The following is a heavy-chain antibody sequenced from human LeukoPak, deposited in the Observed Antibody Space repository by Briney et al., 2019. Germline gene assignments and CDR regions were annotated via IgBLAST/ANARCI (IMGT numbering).Heavy chain of an antibody. V-gene: IGHV4-59*01. D-gene: IGHD3-10*01. J-gene: IGHJ6*02. Sequence: SETLSLTCTVSGGSISSYYWCWIRQPPGKGLEWIGYIYYSGSTSYNPSLKSRITISVDSSKNQFSLKLSSVTAADTAVYYCAREGSGSCYSRSAGMDVWGQGTTVTVSS. CDR2: IYYSGST. CDR3: AREGSGSCYSRSAGMDV. CDR1: GGSISSYY.